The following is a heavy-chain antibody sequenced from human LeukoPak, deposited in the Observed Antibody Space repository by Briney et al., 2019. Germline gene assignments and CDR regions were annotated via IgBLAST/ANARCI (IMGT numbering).Heavy chain of an antibody. CDR3: ARDPGYGDSPGSY. V-gene: IGHV1-3*01. D-gene: IGHD4-17*01. CDR1: GYTFTSYA. J-gene: IGHJ4*02. Sequence: GASVKVSCKASGYTFTSYAMHWVRQAPGQRLEWMGWINAGNGNTNYSQKFQGRVTITRDTSASTAYMELSSLRSEDTAVYYCARDPGYGDSPGSYWGQGTLVTVSS. CDR2: INAGNGNT.